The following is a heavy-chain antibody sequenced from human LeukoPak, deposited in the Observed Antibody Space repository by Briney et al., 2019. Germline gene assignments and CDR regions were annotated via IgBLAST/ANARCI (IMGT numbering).Heavy chain of an antibody. CDR3: ARADYDILTGYLNWFDP. CDR1: GGSISSGSYY. V-gene: IGHV4-61*02. Sequence: SETPSLTCTVSGGSISSGSYYWSWIREPAGKGLEWIGRIYTSGSTNYNPSLKSRVTISVDTSKNQFSLKLSSVTAADTAVYYCARADYDILTGYLNWFDPWGQGTLVTVSS. D-gene: IGHD3-9*01. J-gene: IGHJ5*02. CDR2: IYTSGST.